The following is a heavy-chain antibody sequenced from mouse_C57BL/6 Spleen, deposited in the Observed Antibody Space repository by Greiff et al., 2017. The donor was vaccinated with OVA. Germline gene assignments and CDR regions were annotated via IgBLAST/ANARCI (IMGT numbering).Heavy chain of an antibody. CDR3: ARGGYYYTFYAMDY. Sequence: QVQLKESGAELVRPGTSVKVSCKASGYTFTTYPIEWMKQNHGKSLEWIGNFHPYNDDTKYNEKFKGKATLTVEKSSSTVYLELSRLTSDDSAVYYCARGGYYYTFYAMDYWGQGTSVTVSS. V-gene: IGHV1-47*01. D-gene: IGHD2-3*01. CDR2: FHPYNDDT. J-gene: IGHJ4*01. CDR1: GYTFTTYP.